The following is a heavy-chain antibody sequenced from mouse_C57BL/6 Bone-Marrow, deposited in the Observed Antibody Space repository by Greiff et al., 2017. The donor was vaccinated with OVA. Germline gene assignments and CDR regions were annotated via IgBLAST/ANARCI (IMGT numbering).Heavy chain of an antibody. V-gene: IGHV1-55*01. D-gene: IGHD1-1*01. CDR2: IYPGSGST. CDR3: ARGVYGSSYGY. CDR1: GYTFTSYW. J-gene: IGHJ2*01. Sequence: QVHVKQPGAELVKPGASVKMSCKASGYTFTSYWITWVKQRPGQGLEWIGDIYPGSGSTNYNEKFKSKATLTVDTSSSTAYMQLSSLTSEDSAVYYCARGVYGSSYGYWGQGTTLTVSS.